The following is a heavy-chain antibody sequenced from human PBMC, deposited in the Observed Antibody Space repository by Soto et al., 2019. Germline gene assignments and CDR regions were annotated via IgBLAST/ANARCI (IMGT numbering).Heavy chain of an antibody. CDR3: AREGRFVGAVNTYYYYGMDV. Sequence: QVQLVQSGAEVKKPGASVKVSCKASGYTFTNYGLSWVRQAPGQGLEWMGWISTNKGNTNYAQKFQGRVTMTTDTATSTAYMELRRLRSDDTAVYYCAREGRFVGAVNTYYYYGMDVRGRGTTVTVS. CDR2: ISTNKGNT. D-gene: IGHD6-13*01. V-gene: IGHV1-18*01. J-gene: IGHJ6*02. CDR1: GYTFTNYG.